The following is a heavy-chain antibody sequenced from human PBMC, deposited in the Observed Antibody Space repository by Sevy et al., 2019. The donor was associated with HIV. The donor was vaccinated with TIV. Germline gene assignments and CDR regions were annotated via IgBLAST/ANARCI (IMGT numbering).Heavy chain of an antibody. CDR2: ISSSGSTI. CDR1: GFTFSDYY. Sequence: GGSLRLSCAASGFTFSDYYMSWIRQAPGKGLEWVSYISSSGSTIYYADSVKGRFTISRDNAKNSRYLQMNSLRAEDTAVYYCARDVGSYDYVWGSYGPYYFDYWGQGTLVTVSS. D-gene: IGHD3-16*01. V-gene: IGHV3-11*01. J-gene: IGHJ4*02. CDR3: ARDVGSYDYVWGSYGPYYFDY.